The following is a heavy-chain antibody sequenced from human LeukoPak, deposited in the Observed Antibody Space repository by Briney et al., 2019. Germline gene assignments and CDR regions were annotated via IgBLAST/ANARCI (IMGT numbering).Heavy chain of an antibody. D-gene: IGHD5-24*01. CDR2: IYASGST. V-gene: IGHV4-4*07. CDR3: ARERSDGYNFDY. Sequence: SETLSLTCTVSGDSISTYFWSRIRQPAGKGLERIGRIYASGSTTYNPSLKSRVTMSVDTSKNQFSLRLNSVTAADTAVYYCARERSDGYNFDYWGQGTLVTVSS. J-gene: IGHJ4*02. CDR1: GDSISTYF.